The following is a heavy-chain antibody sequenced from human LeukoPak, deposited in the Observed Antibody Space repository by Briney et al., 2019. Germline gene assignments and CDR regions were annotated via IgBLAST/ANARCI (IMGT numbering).Heavy chain of an antibody. CDR1: GFTFSDYG. Sequence: GGSLRLSCAASGFTFSDYGMHWVRQAPGKGLEWVSAISGSGGSTYYADSVKGRFTISRDNSKNTLYLQMNSLRAEDTAVYYCATGYSSGWYPFDYWGQGTLVTVSS. D-gene: IGHD6-19*01. CDR3: ATGYSSGWYPFDY. J-gene: IGHJ4*02. CDR2: ISGSGGST. V-gene: IGHV3-23*01.